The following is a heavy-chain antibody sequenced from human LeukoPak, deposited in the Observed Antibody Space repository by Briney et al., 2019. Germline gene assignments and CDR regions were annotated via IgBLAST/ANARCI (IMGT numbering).Heavy chain of an antibody. V-gene: IGHV1-69*06. CDR1: GGTFSSYA. Sequence: SVKVSCKASGGTFSSYAISWVRQAPGQGLEWMGGIIPIFGTANYAQKFQGRVTITADKSTSTAYMELSSLRSEDTAVYYCARDRYCGSTSCYLVDWGQGTLVTVSS. CDR3: ARDRYCGSTSCYLVD. D-gene: IGHD2-2*01. CDR2: IIPIFGTA. J-gene: IGHJ4*02.